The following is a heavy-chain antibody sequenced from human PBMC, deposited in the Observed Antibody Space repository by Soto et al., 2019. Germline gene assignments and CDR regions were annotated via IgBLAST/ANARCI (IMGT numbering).Heavy chain of an antibody. J-gene: IGHJ4*02. V-gene: IGHV2-5*02. D-gene: IGHD1-26*01. CDR1: GFSLTTNGVG. CDR2: IYRDDDK. Sequence: QITLKESGPTLVKPTQTLTLTCTVSGFSLTTNGVGVGWFRQPPGKALEWLSLIYRDDDKRYRPSLQSRVTVTRDNTKTQVVLTMTNMDPVDTATYYCAHTVARGAYWETFDYWGQGTLVTVSS. CDR3: AHTVARGAYWETFDY.